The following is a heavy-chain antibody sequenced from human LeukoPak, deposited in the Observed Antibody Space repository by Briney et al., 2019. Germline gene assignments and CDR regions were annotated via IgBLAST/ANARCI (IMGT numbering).Heavy chain of an antibody. Sequence: GGSLRLSCAASGFTFSSYAMHWVRQAPGQGLEWMGIINPSGGSTSYAQKFQGRVTMTRDTSTSTVYMELSSLRSEDTAVYYCARDRSYGYFEFDYWGQGTLVTVSS. V-gene: IGHV1-46*01. CDR3: ARDRSYGYFEFDY. D-gene: IGHD5-18*01. CDR1: GFTFSSYA. J-gene: IGHJ4*02. CDR2: INPSGGST.